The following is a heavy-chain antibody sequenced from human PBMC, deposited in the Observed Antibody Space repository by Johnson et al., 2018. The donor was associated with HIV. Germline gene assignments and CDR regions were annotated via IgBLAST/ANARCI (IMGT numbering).Heavy chain of an antibody. CDR1: GFTVRSNY. J-gene: IGHJ3*02. Sequence: VLLVESGGGLVQPGGSLRLSCAASGFTVRSNYMSWVRQAPGKGLEWVSVIYSGGSLYYADSVKGRFSISSDNSKNTLYLQMNSLRVEDTAVYYCAREGAWEVRPGAFDIWGQGTMVTVSS. CDR3: AREGAWEVRPGAFDI. CDR2: IYSGGSL. V-gene: IGHV3-66*01. D-gene: IGHD1-26*01.